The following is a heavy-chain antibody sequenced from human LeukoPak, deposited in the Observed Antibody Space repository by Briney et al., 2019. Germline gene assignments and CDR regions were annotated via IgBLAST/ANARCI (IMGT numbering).Heavy chain of an antibody. CDR2: ISYDGSNK. J-gene: IGHJ4*02. CDR3: ARGERESGYSSSCYGLGRRGGFDY. CDR1: GFTFSSYA. D-gene: IGHD6-13*01. V-gene: IGHV3-30*04. Sequence: PGRSLRLSCAASGFTFSSYAMHWVRQAPGKGLEWVAVISYDGSNKYYADSVKGRFTISRDNSKNTLYLQMNSLRAEDTAVYYCARGERESGYSSSCYGLGRRGGFDYWGQGTLVTVSS.